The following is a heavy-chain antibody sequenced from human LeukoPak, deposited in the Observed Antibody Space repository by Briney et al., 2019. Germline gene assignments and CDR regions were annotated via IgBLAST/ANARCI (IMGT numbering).Heavy chain of an antibody. Sequence: SETLSLTCTVSGGSISSGGYYWSWIRQHPGKGLEWIGYIYYSGSTYYNPSLKSRVTISVDTSKNQFSLKLGSVTAADTAVYYCARDKRVWLLTGGRYYYYGMDVWGQGTTVTVSS. J-gene: IGHJ6*02. D-gene: IGHD3-16*01. CDR1: GGSISSGGYY. CDR3: ARDKRVWLLTGGRYYYYGMDV. V-gene: IGHV4-31*03. CDR2: IYYSGST.